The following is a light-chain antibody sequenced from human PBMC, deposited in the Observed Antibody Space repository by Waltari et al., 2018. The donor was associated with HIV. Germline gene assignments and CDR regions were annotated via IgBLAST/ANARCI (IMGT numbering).Light chain of an antibody. Sequence: SSELTQDPTVSVALGQTVRLTCQGDSLRTYSASWYQQKPGQAPILVIYARNNRPSDIPHRFSASSSGNTASLTITGAQAEDEADYYRNSRDSSSSHHWVFGGGTRLTVL. J-gene: IGLJ3*02. CDR2: ARN. CDR1: SLRTYS. V-gene: IGLV3-19*01. CDR3: NSRDSSSSHHWV.